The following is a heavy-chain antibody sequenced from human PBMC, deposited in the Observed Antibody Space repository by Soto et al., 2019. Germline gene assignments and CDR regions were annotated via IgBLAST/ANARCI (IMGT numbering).Heavy chain of an antibody. Sequence: SETLSLTCAVYGGSFSGYYWSWIRQPPGKGLEWIGEINHSGSTNYNPSLKSRVTISVGTSKNQFSLKLRSVTAADTAVYYCARGSITIFGVVITPSPFDYWGQGTLVTVSS. J-gene: IGHJ4*02. V-gene: IGHV4-34*01. CDR2: INHSGST. CDR3: ARGSITIFGVVITPSPFDY. D-gene: IGHD3-3*01. CDR1: GGSFSGYY.